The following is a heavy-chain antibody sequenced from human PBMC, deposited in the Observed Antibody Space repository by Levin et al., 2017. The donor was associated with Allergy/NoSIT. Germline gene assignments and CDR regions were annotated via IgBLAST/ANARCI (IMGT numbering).Heavy chain of an antibody. CDR1: GFTFSSYD. CDR3: ARYHLGVYAFDI. V-gene: IGHV3-13*01. CDR2: IGTAGDT. Sequence: GGSLRLSCAASGFTFSSYDMHWVRQATGKGLEWVSAIGTAGDTYYPGSVKGRFTISRENAKNSLYLQMNSLRAGDTAVYYCARYHLGVYAFDIWGQGTMVTVSS. J-gene: IGHJ3*02. D-gene: IGHD3-16*01.